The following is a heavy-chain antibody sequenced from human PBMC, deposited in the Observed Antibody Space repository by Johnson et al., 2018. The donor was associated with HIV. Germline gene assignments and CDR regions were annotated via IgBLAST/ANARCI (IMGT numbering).Heavy chain of an antibody. Sequence: QVQLVESGGGVVQPGGSLRLSCAASGFTFSSYGMHWVRQAPGKGLEWVAFIRYDGSNKYYADSVKGRFTISRDNAKNSLYLQMNSLRAYDTAVYYCARDLPDLYWPPPNDAFDIWGQGTMVTVSS. CDR2: IRYDGSNK. CDR3: ARDLPDLYWPPPNDAFDI. D-gene: IGHD2-15*01. CDR1: GFTFSSYG. V-gene: IGHV3-30*02. J-gene: IGHJ3*02.